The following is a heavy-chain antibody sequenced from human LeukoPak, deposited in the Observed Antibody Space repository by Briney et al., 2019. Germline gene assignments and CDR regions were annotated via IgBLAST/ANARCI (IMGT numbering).Heavy chain of an antibody. Sequence: PSETLSLTCAVYGGSFSGYYWSWIRQPPGKGLEWIGEINHSGSTNYNPSLKSRVTISVDTSKNQFSLKLSSVTAADTAMYYCAHGGNSGSYSEHWGQGILVTVSS. CDR2: INHSGST. J-gene: IGHJ4*02. D-gene: IGHD1-26*01. CDR1: GGSFSGYY. V-gene: IGHV4-34*01. CDR3: AHGGNSGSYSEH.